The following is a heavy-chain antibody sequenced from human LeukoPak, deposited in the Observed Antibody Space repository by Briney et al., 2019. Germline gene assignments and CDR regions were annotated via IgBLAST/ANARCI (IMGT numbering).Heavy chain of an antibody. CDR2: INPNSGGT. Sequence: GASVKFSCKASGYTFTGYYMHWLRQAPGQGLEWMGWINPNSGGTNYAQKFQGRVTMTRDTSISTAYMELSRLRSDDTAVYYCARSEEVVPAANFDYWGQGTLVTVSS. D-gene: IGHD2-2*01. J-gene: IGHJ4*02. V-gene: IGHV1-2*02. CDR3: ARSEEVVPAANFDY. CDR1: GYTFTGYY.